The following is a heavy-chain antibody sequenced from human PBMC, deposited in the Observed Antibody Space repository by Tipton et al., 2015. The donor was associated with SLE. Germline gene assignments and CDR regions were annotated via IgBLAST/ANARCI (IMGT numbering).Heavy chain of an antibody. CDR3: ARTDGSGSYILNWFDP. V-gene: IGHV4-39*07. J-gene: IGHJ5*02. CDR2: IYYSGFT. D-gene: IGHD3-10*01. Sequence: LRLSCTVSGGSIISNNYYWGWVRRPPGKGLEWIGSIYYSGFTYYNPSLKSRVTISVDTSKNQFSLKVNFVIAADTAVYYCARTDGSGSYILNWFDPWGQGALVTVSS. CDR1: GGSIISNNYY.